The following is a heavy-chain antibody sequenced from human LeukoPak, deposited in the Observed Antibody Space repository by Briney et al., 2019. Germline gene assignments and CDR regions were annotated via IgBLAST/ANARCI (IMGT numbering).Heavy chain of an antibody. Sequence: GSLRLSCAASGFIFSDYYMSWIRQAPGKGLEWVSAISASASSTYYTDSVKGRFTISRDNSKNTLYLQMSSLRAEDTAVYYCTKEAGAAGATWNIDSWGQGTLVTVSS. D-gene: IGHD1/OR15-1a*01. J-gene: IGHJ4*02. CDR2: ISASASST. V-gene: IGHV3-23*01. CDR1: GFIFSDYY. CDR3: TKEAGAAGATWNIDS.